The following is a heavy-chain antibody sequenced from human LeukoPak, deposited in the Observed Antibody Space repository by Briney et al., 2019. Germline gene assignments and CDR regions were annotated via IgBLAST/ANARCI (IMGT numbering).Heavy chain of an antibody. CDR3: AKGFGFEELADAFDI. Sequence: GGSLRLSCAASGFTFSSYSMNWVRQAPGKGLEWVSSISSSSSYIYYADSVKGRFTISRDNAKNSLYLQMNSLRAEDTAVYYCAKGFGFEELADAFDIWGQGTMVTVSS. V-gene: IGHV3-21*04. CDR1: GFTFSSYS. CDR2: ISSSSSYI. D-gene: IGHD6-13*01. J-gene: IGHJ3*02.